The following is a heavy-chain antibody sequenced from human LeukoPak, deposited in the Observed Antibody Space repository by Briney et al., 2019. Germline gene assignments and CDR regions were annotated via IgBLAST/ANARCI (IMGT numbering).Heavy chain of an antibody. CDR3: ARAWYYYDSSSGYYYGGAFDI. CDR2: LNPSGDNT. J-gene: IGHJ3*02. Sequence: ASAKVSCKASGYTFTSYYMHWVRRAPGQGLEWMGVLNPSGDNTTYAQKFEGRVTMTRDTSTTTVYMELSSLRSEDTAVYYCARAWYYYDSSSGYYYGGAFDIWGQGTLVTVSS. V-gene: IGHV1-46*01. D-gene: IGHD3-22*01. CDR1: GYTFTSYY.